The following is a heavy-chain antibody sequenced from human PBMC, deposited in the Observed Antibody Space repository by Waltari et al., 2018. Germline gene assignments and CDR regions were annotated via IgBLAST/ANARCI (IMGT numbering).Heavy chain of an antibody. Sequence: QLQLQESGPGLVKPSGTLPLPCVAFGAPLLSSNWWNWGRQAPGKGLEWVGETYYSGSTNYNPSLKGRVTISVDNSKNEFSLTLTSVTAADTAVYYCARRSSSFDSWGQGTLVAVSS. CDR3: ARRSSSFDS. CDR2: TYYSGST. D-gene: IGHD6-19*01. V-gene: IGHV4-4*02. J-gene: IGHJ5*01. CDR1: GAPLLSSNW.